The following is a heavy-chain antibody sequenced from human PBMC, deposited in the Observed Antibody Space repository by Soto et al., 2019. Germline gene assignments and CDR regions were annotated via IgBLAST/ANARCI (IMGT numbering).Heavy chain of an antibody. D-gene: IGHD1-26*01. Sequence: QVQLQESGPGLVKPSETLSLTCTVSGGSISSYYWSWIRQPPGKGLEWIGYIYYSGSTNYNPSLKSRVTISVDTSTNQFSLQLSSVTAADTAVYYCARVGATAYLGYYYGMDVWGQGTTVTVSS. J-gene: IGHJ6*02. CDR3: ARVGATAYLGYYYGMDV. V-gene: IGHV4-59*01. CDR1: GGSISSYY. CDR2: IYYSGST.